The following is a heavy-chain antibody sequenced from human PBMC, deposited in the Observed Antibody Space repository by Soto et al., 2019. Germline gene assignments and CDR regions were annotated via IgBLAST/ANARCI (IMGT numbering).Heavy chain of an antibody. D-gene: IGHD5-12*01. CDR2: IKQDGSEK. J-gene: IGHJ3*02. CDR1: GFTFSSYW. CDR3: ARERGDGYNAGFFDI. V-gene: IGHV3-7*01. Sequence: GGSLRLSCAASGFTFSSYWMSWVRQAPGKGLEWVANIKQDGSEKYYVDSVKGRFTISRDNAKNSLYLQMNSLRAEDTAVYYCARERGDGYNAGFFDIWGQGTMVTVSS.